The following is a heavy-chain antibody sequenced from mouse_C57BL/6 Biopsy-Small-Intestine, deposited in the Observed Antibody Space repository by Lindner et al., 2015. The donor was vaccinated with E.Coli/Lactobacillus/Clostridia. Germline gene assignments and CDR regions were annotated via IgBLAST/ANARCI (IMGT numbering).Heavy chain of an antibody. V-gene: IGHV10-1*01. CDR2: IRSKSNNYAT. CDR3: VRQHGSSWYFDV. Sequence: VQLQESGGGLMQPKGSLKLSCAASGFSFNTYAMNWVRQAPGKGLEWVARIRSKSNNYATYYADSVKDRFTISRDDSESMLYLQMNNLKTEDTAMYYCVRQHGSSWYFDVWGTGTTVTVSS. D-gene: IGHD1-1*01. CDR1: GFSFNTYA. J-gene: IGHJ1*03.